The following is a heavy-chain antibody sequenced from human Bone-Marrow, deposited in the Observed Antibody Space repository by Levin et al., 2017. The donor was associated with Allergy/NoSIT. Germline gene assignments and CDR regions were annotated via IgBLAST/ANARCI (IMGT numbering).Heavy chain of an antibody. CDR2: ISSSISYI. CDR3: ARVSFAVTTAYWYLDL. V-gene: IGHV3-21*01. D-gene: IGHD4-17*01. Sequence: MAGGSLRLSCAASGFTFSSYSMNWVRQAPGKGLEWVSSISSSISYIYYADSVKGRFTISRDNAKNSLSLQMNSLRAEDTAVYYCARVSFAVTTAYWYLDLWGRGTLVTVSS. J-gene: IGHJ2*01. CDR1: GFTFSSYS.